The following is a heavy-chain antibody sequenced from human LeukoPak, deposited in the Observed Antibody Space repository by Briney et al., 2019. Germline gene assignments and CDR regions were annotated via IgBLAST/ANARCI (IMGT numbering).Heavy chain of an antibody. Sequence: TASETLSLTCTVSGGSISSYYWSWIRQPAGKGLEWIGRIYTSGSTNYNPSLKSRVTISVDTSKNQFSLKLSSVTAADTAVYYCARDNLYCSSTSCYKDYYYMDVWGKGTTDTVSS. CDR2: IYTSGST. D-gene: IGHD2-2*02. V-gene: IGHV4-4*07. CDR3: ARDNLYCSSTSCYKDYYYMDV. J-gene: IGHJ6*03. CDR1: GGSISSYY.